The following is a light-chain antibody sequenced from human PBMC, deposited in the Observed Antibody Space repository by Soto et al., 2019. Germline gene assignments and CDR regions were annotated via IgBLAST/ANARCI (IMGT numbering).Light chain of an antibody. J-gene: IGKJ4*01. CDR2: DAS. Sequence: EIVLTQSPATLSLSPGERATLSCRASQSVSSYLAWYQQKPGQAPRLLIYDASNRATGIPARFSGSGSGTDFTLTISSLEPEEVAVHYCQQRRNGLLTFGGGNKGDIK. CDR1: QSVSSY. V-gene: IGKV3-11*01. CDR3: QQRRNGLLT.